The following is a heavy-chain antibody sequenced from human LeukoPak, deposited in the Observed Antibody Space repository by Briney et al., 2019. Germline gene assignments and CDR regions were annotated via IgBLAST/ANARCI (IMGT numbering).Heavy chain of an antibody. CDR2: IYSSGST. CDR1: GGSFSSRSYY. CDR3: ARGIKPGTPPYFDY. J-gene: IGHJ4*02. V-gene: IGHV4-39*07. D-gene: IGHD1-14*01. Sequence: PSETLSLTCTVSGGSFSSRSYYWGWLRQPPGKGLEWIGSIYSSGSTYYNPSLKSRVTISVDTSKNQVSLKLSSVTAADTAVYYCARGIKPGTPPYFDYWGQGTLVTVSS.